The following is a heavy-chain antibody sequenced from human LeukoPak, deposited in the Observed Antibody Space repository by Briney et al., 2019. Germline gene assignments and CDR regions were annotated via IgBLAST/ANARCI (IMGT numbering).Heavy chain of an antibody. D-gene: IGHD6-13*01. V-gene: IGHV3-23*01. Sequence: GESLRLSCIASGFTFSSYAMSWVRQAPGKGLEWVSAISGSGGSTYYADSVKGRFTISRDNSKNTLYLQMNSLRAEDTAVYYCAKSPIPIAAAGNWGQGTLVTVSS. CDR2: ISGSGGST. J-gene: IGHJ4*02. CDR1: GFTFSSYA. CDR3: AKSPIPIAAAGN.